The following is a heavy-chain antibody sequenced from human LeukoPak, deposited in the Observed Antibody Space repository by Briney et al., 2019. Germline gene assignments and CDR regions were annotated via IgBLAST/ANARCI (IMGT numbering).Heavy chain of an antibody. CDR3: AKGYCRGNSCYDDRGAFDY. CDR2: INPSGGST. CDR1: GYTFTSYY. D-gene: IGHD2-2*01. J-gene: IGHJ4*02. Sequence: ASVKVSCKASGYTFTSYYMHWVRQAPGQGLEWMGIINPSGGSTSYAQKFQGRVTMTRDMSTSTVYMELSSLRSEDTAVYYCAKGYCRGNSCYDDRGAFDYWGQGTLVTVSS. V-gene: IGHV1-46*01.